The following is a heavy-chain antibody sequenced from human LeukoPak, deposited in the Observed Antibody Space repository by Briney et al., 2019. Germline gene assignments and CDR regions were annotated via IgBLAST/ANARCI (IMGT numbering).Heavy chain of an antibody. J-gene: IGHJ4*02. V-gene: IGHV3-23*01. Sequence: PGGSLRLSCAASGITFSSYGMSWVRQAPGKGLEWVSSISGSGGSTYYADSVKGRFTISRDNSKNTLYLQMNSLRAEDTAVYYCAKIAETSGIYGQGYDYWGQGTLVTVSS. CDR1: GITFSSYG. D-gene: IGHD1-26*01. CDR3: AKIAETSGIYGQGYDY. CDR2: ISGSGGST.